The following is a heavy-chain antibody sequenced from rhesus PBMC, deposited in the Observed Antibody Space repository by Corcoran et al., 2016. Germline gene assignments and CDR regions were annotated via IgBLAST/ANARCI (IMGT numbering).Heavy chain of an antibody. D-gene: IGHD3-16*01. Sequence: QVQLQESGPGVVKPSETLSLTCAVSGGSISDSYRWSWIRQPPGKGLEWIGNISYSGSTSYNPTLKCRVTISRDTSKNQFSLKLSSVAAADTAVYYGARSRYSGSYLDYWGQGVLVTVSS. CDR3: ARSRYSGSYLDY. CDR1: GGSISDSYR. V-gene: IGHV4-122*02. CDR2: ISYSGST. J-gene: IGHJ4*01.